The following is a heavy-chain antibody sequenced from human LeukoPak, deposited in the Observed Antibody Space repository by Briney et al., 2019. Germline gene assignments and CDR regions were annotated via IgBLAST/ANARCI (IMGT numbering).Heavy chain of an antibody. J-gene: IGHJ4*02. CDR3: ARRDCSSTSCYARLGY. CDR1: GFTFSSYS. D-gene: IGHD2-2*01. Sequence: GSLRLSCAASGFTFSSYSINWIRQPPGKGLEWLGEINHSGSTNYNPSLKSRVTISVDPSKNQFSLKLSSVTAADTAVYYCARRDCSSTSCYARLGYWGQGTLVTVSS. V-gene: IGHV4-34*01. CDR2: INHSGST.